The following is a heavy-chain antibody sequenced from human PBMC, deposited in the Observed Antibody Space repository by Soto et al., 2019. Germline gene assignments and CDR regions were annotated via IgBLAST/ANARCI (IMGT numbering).Heavy chain of an antibody. Sequence: GGSLRLSCAASGFTVSSNYMSWVRQAPGKGLEWVSVIYSGGSTYYADSVKGRFTISRDNSKNTLYLQMNSLRAEDTAVYYCARDSVLRFFPQGSSDYWGQGTLVTVSS. CDR2: IYSGGST. D-gene: IGHD3-3*01. V-gene: IGHV3-66*01. CDR1: GFTVSSNY. J-gene: IGHJ4*02. CDR3: ARDSVLRFFPQGSSDY.